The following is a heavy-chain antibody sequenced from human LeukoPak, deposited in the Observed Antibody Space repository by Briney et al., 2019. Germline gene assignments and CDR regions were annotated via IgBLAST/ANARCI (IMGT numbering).Heavy chain of an antibody. CDR3: ARVSDISVAAYFDY. CDR2: ISGSDAGT. V-gene: IGHV3-23*01. Sequence: GGSLRLSCAASGFTFSSYAMSWVRQIPGKGLEWVSAISGSDAGTYYADSVKGRFTISRDNAKNSLYLQMNSLRAEDTALYYCARVSDISVAAYFDYWGQGTLVTVSS. CDR1: GFTFSSYA. D-gene: IGHD6-19*01. J-gene: IGHJ4*02.